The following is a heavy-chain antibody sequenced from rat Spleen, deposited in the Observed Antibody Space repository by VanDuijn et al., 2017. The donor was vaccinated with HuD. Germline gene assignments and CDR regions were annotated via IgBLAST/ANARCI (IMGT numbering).Heavy chain of an antibody. Sequence: QVQLKESGPGLVQPSQTLSLSCTVSGFSLTSYHVSWVRQPPGKGLEWMGVIWTDGSTEYNSALKSRLSISRDTSKSQVFLKMNSLQTEDTATYYCARENMYYGYNYFDYWGQGVMVTVSS. CDR3: ARENMYYGYNYFDY. CDR2: IWTDGST. D-gene: IGHD1-9*01. V-gene: IGHV2-43*01. J-gene: IGHJ2*01. CDR1: GFSLTSYH.